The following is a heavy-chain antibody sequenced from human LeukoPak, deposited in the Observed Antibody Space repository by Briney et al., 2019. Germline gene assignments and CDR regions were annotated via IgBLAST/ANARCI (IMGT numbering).Heavy chain of an antibody. CDR2: IYYSGST. D-gene: IGHD4-11*01. CDR3: ARRSAVTGRYYFDY. V-gene: IGHV4-59*01. J-gene: IGHJ4*02. Sequence: SETLSLTCTVSGGSISTYYWTWIRQPPGKGLEWIGYIYYSGSTNYNPSLKSRVTMSVDTSKNQFSLRLNSVTAADTAVYYCARRSAVTGRYYFDYWGQGTLVTVSS. CDR1: GGSISTYY.